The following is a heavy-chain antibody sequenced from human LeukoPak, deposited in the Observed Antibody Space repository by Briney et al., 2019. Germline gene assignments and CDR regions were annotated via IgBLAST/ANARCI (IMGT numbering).Heavy chain of an antibody. Sequence: SETLSLTCAVSGYSISSGYYCGWIRQPPGKRLEWIGSIYHSGSTYYNPSLKSRVTISVDTSKNQFSLKLSSVTAADTAVYYCANTIAAASDDAFDIWGQGTMVTVSS. CDR3: ANTIAAASDDAFDI. CDR1: GYSISSGYY. CDR2: IYHSGST. D-gene: IGHD6-13*01. J-gene: IGHJ3*02. V-gene: IGHV4-38-2*01.